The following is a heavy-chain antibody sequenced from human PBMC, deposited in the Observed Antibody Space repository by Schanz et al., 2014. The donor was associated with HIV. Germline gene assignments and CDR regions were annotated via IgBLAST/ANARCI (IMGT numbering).Heavy chain of an antibody. V-gene: IGHV3-43*01. J-gene: IGHJ3*02. CDR2: ITWDGGSA. CDR3: AKDIFYDSSGLNPGWGSFDI. Sequence: EVQLVESGGVVVQPGGSLRISCAASGFTFDDYTMHWVRQAPGKGLEWVSLITWDGGSAYYVDSVKGRFTISRDNGRNSLYLQMNSLRPEDTALYYCAKDIFYDSSGLNPGWGSFDIWGQGTLVTVSS. CDR1: GFTFDDYT. D-gene: IGHD3-22*01.